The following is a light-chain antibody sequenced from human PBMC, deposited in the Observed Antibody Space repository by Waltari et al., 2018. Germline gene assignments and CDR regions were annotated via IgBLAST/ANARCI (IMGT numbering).Light chain of an antibody. CDR1: QSVSSD. V-gene: IGKV3-15*01. CDR2: GAS. CDR3: QQYNNWPLS. J-gene: IGKJ2*03. Sequence: EVVMTQSPATLSVSPGERATLSCRASQSVSSDLAWYQQKPGQVPRLLIYGASTRATGIPARFSGSGSGTEFTVTISSLQSEDFAVYYCQQYNNWPLSFGQGTKLEIK.